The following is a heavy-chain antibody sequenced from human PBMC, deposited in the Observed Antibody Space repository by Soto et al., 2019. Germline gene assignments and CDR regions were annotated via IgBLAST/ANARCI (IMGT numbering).Heavy chain of an antibody. CDR1: GFTFSNYA. V-gene: IGHV3-23*01. D-gene: IGHD1-26*01. CDR2: ISGSGGST. J-gene: IGHJ4*02. Sequence: EVQLLESGGGLVQPGGSLRLSCAASGFTFSNYAMSWVRQAPGKGLEWVSAISGSGGSTYYADSVKGRFTISRDNSKNTLNLQMNGLRPEDTAVYYCAKDPVGATHHYSLDFWGLRTLVPVPS. CDR3: AKDPVGATHHYSLDF.